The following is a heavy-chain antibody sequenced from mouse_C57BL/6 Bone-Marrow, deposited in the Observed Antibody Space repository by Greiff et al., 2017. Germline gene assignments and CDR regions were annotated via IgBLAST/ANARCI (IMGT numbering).Heavy chain of an antibody. D-gene: IGHD1-1*01. Sequence: EVNVVESGGDLVKPGGSLKLSCAASGFTFSSYGMSWVRQTPDKRLEWVATISSGGSYTYYPDSVKGRFTISRDNAKNTLYLQMSSLKSEDTAMYYCARHEGSSYISFAYWGQGTLVTVSA. CDR3: ARHEGSSYISFAY. J-gene: IGHJ3*01. CDR2: ISSGGSYT. V-gene: IGHV5-6*01. CDR1: GFTFSSYG.